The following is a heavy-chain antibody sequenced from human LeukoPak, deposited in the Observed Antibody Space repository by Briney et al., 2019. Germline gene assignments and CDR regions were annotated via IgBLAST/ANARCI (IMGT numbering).Heavy chain of an antibody. J-gene: IGHJ5*02. V-gene: IGHV4-30-4*01. Sequence: SQTLSLTCTVSGGSITSSDYYWSWIRQPPGKGLEWIGYIYYSGSTYYNPSLKSRVTISVDTSKNQFSLKLSSVTAADTAVYYCARQGYSGSGRYNWFDPWGQGTLVTVSS. D-gene: IGHD3-10*01. CDR2: IYYSGST. CDR1: GGSITSSDYY. CDR3: ARQGYSGSGRYNWFDP.